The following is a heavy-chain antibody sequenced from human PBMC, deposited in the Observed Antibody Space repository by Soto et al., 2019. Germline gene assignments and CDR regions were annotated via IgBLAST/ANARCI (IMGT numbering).Heavy chain of an antibody. D-gene: IGHD1-26*01. CDR2: VYWDDDK. Sequence: QITLRESGPTLVKPTQTLTLTCTFSGFSVRSSGVAVGWIRQPPGKALEWLALVYWDDDKRYSPALKNRLTITTHTSKNQVILTMTHMYPVDTATYYCANGATSINHGYDYWGQGTLVTVSS. CDR1: GFSVRSSGVA. V-gene: IGHV2-5*02. CDR3: ANGATSINHGYDY. J-gene: IGHJ4*02.